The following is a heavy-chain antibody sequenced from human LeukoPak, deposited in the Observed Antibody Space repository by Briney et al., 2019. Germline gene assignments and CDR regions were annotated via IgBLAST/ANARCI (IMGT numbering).Heavy chain of an antibody. CDR1: GGTFSSYA. CDR3: ARDPYGSGRNRRSLNWFDP. V-gene: IGHV1-69*13. D-gene: IGHD3-10*01. CDR2: IIPIFGTA. Sequence: ASVKVSCKASGGTFSSYAISWVRQAPGQGLEWMGGIIPIFGTANYAQKFQGRVTITADESTSTAYMELSSLRSEDMAVYYCARDPYGSGRNRRSLNWFDPWGQGTLVTVSS. J-gene: IGHJ5*02.